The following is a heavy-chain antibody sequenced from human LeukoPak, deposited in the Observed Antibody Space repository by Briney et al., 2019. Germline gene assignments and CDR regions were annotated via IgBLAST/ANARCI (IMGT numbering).Heavy chain of an antibody. CDR2: IQSKTDGGTS. CDR3: TTAPKWETQGTDY. D-gene: IGHD1-26*01. Sequence: GGSLRLSCVASGFTFSNAWMNWVRQAPGKGLEWVGRIQSKTDGGTSDYGAPVKGRFTISRDDSKNTLYLQMNSLKTEDTAVYYRTTAPKWETQGTDYWGQGTLVTISS. CDR1: GFTFSNAW. J-gene: IGHJ4*02. V-gene: IGHV3-15*01.